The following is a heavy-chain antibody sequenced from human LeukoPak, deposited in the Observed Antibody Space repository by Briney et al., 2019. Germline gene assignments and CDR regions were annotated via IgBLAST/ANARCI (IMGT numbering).Heavy chain of an antibody. J-gene: IGHJ1*01. Sequence: PSETLSLTCTVSGGSISNYYWSWIRQPPGKGLEWIGYIYYGGGTNYNPSLKGRVSISIDTSKNQFSLKLSSVTAADTAVYYCARDYFQHWGQGTLVTVSS. CDR1: GGSISNYY. CDR2: IYYGGGT. V-gene: IGHV4-59*12. CDR3: ARDYFQH.